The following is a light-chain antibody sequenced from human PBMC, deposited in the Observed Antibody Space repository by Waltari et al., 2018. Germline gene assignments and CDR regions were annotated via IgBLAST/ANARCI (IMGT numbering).Light chain of an antibody. V-gene: IGKV1-39*01. J-gene: IGKJ2*01. CDR2: ASS. Sequence: DIQMTQSPSSLSASVGDRVTITCRASQSISSYLNWYQQKPGKAPKFLIYASSALQSWVPSRFSGSGSGTDFTLTISSLQPEDFATYYCQQSYRTPYTFGQGTKLEIK. CDR1: QSISSY. CDR3: QQSYRTPYT.